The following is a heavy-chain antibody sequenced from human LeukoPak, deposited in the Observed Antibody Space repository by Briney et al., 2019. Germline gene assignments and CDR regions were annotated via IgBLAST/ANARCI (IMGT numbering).Heavy chain of an antibody. D-gene: IGHD3-22*01. CDR2: VYDSGDT. CDR1: GGSISSYY. Sequence: SETLSLTCSVSGGSISSYYWSWIRQPPGKGLEWIAYVYDSGDTKYNPSLKSRVTISVDTSKNQFSLKLSSVTAADTAVYYCARHTVITKPFDYWGQGTLVTVSS. CDR3: ARHTVITKPFDY. J-gene: IGHJ4*02. V-gene: IGHV4-59*08.